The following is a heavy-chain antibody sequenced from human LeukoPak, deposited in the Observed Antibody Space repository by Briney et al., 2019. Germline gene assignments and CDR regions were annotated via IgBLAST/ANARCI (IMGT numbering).Heavy chain of an antibody. CDR2: INHSGST. CDR1: GFTFSSYG. J-gene: IGHJ4*02. Sequence: PGGTLRLSCAASGFTFSSYGMSWVRQPPGKGLEWIGEINHSGSTNYNPSLKSRVTISVDTSKNQFSLKLSSVTAADTAVYYCARQPSDYFDYWGQGTLVTVSS. V-gene: IGHV4-34*01. D-gene: IGHD6-19*01. CDR3: ARQPSDYFDY.